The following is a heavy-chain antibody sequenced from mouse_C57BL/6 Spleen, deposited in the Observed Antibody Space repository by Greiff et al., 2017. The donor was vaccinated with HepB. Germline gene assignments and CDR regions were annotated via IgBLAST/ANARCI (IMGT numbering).Heavy chain of an antibody. CDR3: TRVYYAMDY. V-gene: IGHV5-9-1*02. CDR1: GFTFSSYA. Sequence: EVKLVESGEGLVKPGGSLKLSCAASGFTFSSYAMSWVRQTPEKRLEWVAYISSGGDYIYYAATVKGRFTISRDNARNTLYRQMSSLKSEDTAMYYCTRVYYAMDYWGQGTSVTVSS. J-gene: IGHJ4*01. CDR2: ISSGGDYI.